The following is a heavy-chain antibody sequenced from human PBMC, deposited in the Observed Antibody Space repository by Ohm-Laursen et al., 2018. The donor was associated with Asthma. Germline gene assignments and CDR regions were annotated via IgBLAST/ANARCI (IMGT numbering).Heavy chain of an antibody. Sequence: SWVRQAPGKGLEWIGYIYYSGSTYYNPSLKSRVTISVDTSKNQFSLKLSSVTAADTAVYYCARGGYGDSIMDVWGQGTTVTVSS. D-gene: IGHD4-17*01. J-gene: IGHJ6*02. CDR2: IYYSGST. CDR3: ARGGYGDSIMDV. V-gene: IGHV4-30-4*08.